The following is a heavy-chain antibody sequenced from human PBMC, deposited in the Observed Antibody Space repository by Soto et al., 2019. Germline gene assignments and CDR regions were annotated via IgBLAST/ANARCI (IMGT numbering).Heavy chain of an antibody. CDR1: GGSVSSGGYY. V-gene: IGHV4-31*03. CDR3: ARSGMKAWPDIWCDP. CDR2: IYYSGST. D-gene: IGHD2-15*01. J-gene: IGHJ5*02. Sequence: PSEALSLTSTVSGGSVSSGGYYWSCIRQNPGKGLEWIGYIYYSGSTYYNPSLKSRVTISVDTSKNQFSLKLSSVTAADTAVYYCARSGMKAWPDIWCDPWGQGSQGTDSS.